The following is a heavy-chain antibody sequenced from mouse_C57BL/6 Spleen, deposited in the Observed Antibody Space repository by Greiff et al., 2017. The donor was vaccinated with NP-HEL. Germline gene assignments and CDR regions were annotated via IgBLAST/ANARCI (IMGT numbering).Heavy chain of an antibody. J-gene: IGHJ4*01. CDR2: IDPETGGT. V-gene: IGHV1-15*01. Sequence: VKVVESGAELVRPGASVTLSCKASGYTFTDYEMHWVKQTPVHGLEWIGAIDPETGGTAYNQKFKGKAILTADKSSSTAYMELRSLTSEDSAVYYCRYYGSYAMDYWGQGTSVTVSS. D-gene: IGHD1-1*01. CDR1: GYTFTDYE. CDR3: RYYGSYAMDY.